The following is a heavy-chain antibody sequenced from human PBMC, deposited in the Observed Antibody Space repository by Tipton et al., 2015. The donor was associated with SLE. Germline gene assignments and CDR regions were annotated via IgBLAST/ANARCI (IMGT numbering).Heavy chain of an antibody. V-gene: IGHV3-53*05. J-gene: IGHJ4*02. D-gene: IGHD1-1*01. CDR3: AILDTTPSSF. CDR1: GFNVNTNY. Sequence: SLRLSCAGPGFNVNTNYITWVRQAPGKGLEWVSVIHFGGTTFYVDSVKGRFTISRDISKNTLYLQMNNLGTEDTAVYYCAILDTTPSSFWGQGTLVTVSS. CDR2: IHFGGTT.